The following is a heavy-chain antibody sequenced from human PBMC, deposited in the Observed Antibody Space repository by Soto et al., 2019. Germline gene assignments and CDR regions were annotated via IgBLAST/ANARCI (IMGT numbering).Heavy chain of an antibody. CDR3: ARDQRYYYYYGMDV. D-gene: IGHD2-2*01. V-gene: IGHV3-66*01. Sequence: EVQLVESGGGLVQPGGSLTLSCAASGFTASSNYMSWVRKAPGKGLEWVSLIYSGGNTYYADSVKGRFTISRDNSKNTLYLQMNSLRAEDTAVYYCARDQRYYYYYGMDVWGQGTTVTVSS. J-gene: IGHJ6*02. CDR2: IYSGGNT. CDR1: GFTASSNY.